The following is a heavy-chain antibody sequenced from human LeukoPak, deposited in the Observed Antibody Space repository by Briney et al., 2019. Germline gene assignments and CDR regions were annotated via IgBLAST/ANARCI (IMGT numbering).Heavy chain of an antibody. CDR3: TTDVRFFGDFDF. CDR2: IRSNTDGGTA. V-gene: IGHV3-15*07. Sequence: GGSLRLSCAASGFSFSNAWMNWVRQAPGKGLEWVGRIRSNTDGGTADHATPVKGRFTISRDDSRNTLYLQMNSLKTEDTAVYYCTTDVRFFGDFDFWGQGTLVTVSS. CDR1: GFSFSNAW. J-gene: IGHJ4*02. D-gene: IGHD3-3*01.